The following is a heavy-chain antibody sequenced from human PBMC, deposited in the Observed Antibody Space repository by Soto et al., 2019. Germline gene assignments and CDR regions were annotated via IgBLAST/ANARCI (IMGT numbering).Heavy chain of an antibody. J-gene: IGHJ5*02. CDR1: GFTFSSYA. Sequence: GGSLRLSCAASGFTFSSYAMSWVRQAPGKGLEWVSAISGSGGSTYYADSVKGRFTISRGNSKNTLYLQMNSLRAEDTALYYCAKENTPYSVVVIWFDPWGQGTLVTVSS. V-gene: IGHV3-23*01. CDR3: AKENTPYSVVVIWFDP. D-gene: IGHD3-22*01. CDR2: ISGSGGST.